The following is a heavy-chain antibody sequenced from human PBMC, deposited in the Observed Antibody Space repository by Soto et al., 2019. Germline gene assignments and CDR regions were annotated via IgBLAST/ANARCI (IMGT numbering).Heavy chain of an antibody. CDR3: ARHGTF. V-gene: IGHV4-39*01. Sequence: QMQLQESGPGLVKPSETLSLTCTVSNGSISTTSYNWGWIRQSPGKGLEWIGSIFYTGTTSYNQSLKSRVTITVDTSNNQFSLKLASVTAADTAVYYCARHGTFWGQGILVVVSS. J-gene: IGHJ4*02. CDR1: NGSISTTSYN. CDR2: IFYTGTT. D-gene: IGHD3-16*01.